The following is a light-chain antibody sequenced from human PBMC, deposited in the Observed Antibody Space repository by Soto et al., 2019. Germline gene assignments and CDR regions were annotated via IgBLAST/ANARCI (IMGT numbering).Light chain of an antibody. J-gene: IGKJ3*01. Sequence: DIQMTQSPSTLSASVGDRVTITCRASQTISSWLAWYQQKPGKAPKLLIYRASSLESGVPSRFSGSGSGAEFTLTISSLRPDDFATYYCQHYDSYSGTFGPGTEVDIK. CDR1: QTISSW. CDR3: QHYDSYSGT. V-gene: IGKV1-5*03. CDR2: RAS.